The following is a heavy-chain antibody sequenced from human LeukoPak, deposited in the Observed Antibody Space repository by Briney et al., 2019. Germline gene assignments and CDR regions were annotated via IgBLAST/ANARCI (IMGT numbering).Heavy chain of an antibody. J-gene: IGHJ3*02. CDR1: GGSISSYY. CDR2: ISSSGST. Sequence: SETLSLTCTVSGGSISSYYWSWIRQPAGKGLECIGRISSSGSTNYNPSLKSRVTISVDTSKNQFSLKLSSVTAEDTAVYYCARDQGLRLEWGAKFDIWGQGTMVTVSS. D-gene: IGHD6-25*01. V-gene: IGHV4-4*07. CDR3: ARDQGLRLEWGAKFDI.